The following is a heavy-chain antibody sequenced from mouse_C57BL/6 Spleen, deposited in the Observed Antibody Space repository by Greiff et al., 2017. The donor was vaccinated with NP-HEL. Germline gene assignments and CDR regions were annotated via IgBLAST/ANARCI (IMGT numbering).Heavy chain of an antibody. V-gene: IGHV2-9-1*01. Sequence: QVQLKESGPGLVAPSQSLSITCTVSGFSLTSYAISWVRQPPGKGLEWLGVIWTGGGTNYNSALKSRLSISKDNSKSQVFLKMNSLQTDDTARYYCARNPPITTVVAPYWYFDVWGTGTTVTVSS. CDR1: GFSLTSYA. D-gene: IGHD1-1*01. CDR2: IWTGGGT. J-gene: IGHJ1*03. CDR3: ARNPPITTVVAPYWYFDV.